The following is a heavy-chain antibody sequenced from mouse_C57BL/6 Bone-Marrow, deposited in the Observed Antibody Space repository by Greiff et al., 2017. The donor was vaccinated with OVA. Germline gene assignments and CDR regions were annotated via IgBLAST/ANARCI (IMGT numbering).Heavy chain of an antibody. V-gene: IGHV1-59*01. D-gene: IGHD1-1*01. CDR2: IDPSDSYT. J-gene: IGHJ2*01. CDR1: GYTFTSYW. CDR3: ARAPITTDY. Sequence: VQLQQPGAELVRPGTSVTLSCKASGYTFTSYWMHWVKQRPGQGLEWIGVIDPSDSYTNYNQKFKGKATLTVDTSSSTAYMQLSSLTSEDSAVYYCARAPITTDYWGQGTTLTVSS.